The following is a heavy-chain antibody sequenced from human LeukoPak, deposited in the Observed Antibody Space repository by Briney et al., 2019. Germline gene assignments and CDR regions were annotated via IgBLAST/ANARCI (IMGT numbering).Heavy chain of an antibody. V-gene: IGHV1-2*02. CDR3: ARGTSISLVRGVIGRY. D-gene: IGHD3-10*01. CDR1: GYTFIGYY. CDR2: LNPNSGGT. J-gene: IGHJ4*02. Sequence: ASVKVSCKASGYTFIGYYMHWVRQAPGQGLEWMGWLNPNSGGTNYAQKFQGRVTMTRDTSISTAYMELSRLRSDDTAVYYCARGTSISLVRGVIGRYWGQGTLVTVSS.